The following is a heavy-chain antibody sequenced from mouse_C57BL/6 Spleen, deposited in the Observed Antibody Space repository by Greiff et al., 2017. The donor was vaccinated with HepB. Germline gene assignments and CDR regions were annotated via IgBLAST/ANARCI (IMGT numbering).Heavy chain of an antibody. D-gene: IGHD5-1-1*01. Sequence: EVNVVESGGGLVQSGRSLRLSCATSGFTFSDFYMEWVRQAPGKGLEWIAASRNKANDYTTEYSASVKGRFIVSRDTSQSILYLQMNALRAEDTAIYYCARDAKYGYAMDYWGQGTSVTVSS. V-gene: IGHV7-1*01. CDR1: GFTFSDFY. CDR3: ARDAKYGYAMDY. J-gene: IGHJ4*01. CDR2: SRNKANDYTT.